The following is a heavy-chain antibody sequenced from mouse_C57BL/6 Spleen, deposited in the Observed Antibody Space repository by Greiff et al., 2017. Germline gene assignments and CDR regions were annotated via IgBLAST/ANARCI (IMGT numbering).Heavy chain of an antibody. V-gene: IGHV10-1*01. CDR3: VRHEGYDGSNYFFAY. J-gene: IGHJ3*01. D-gene: IGHD2-5*01. CDR2: IRSKSNNYAT. Sequence: EVKLVESGGGLVQPKGSLKLSCAASGFSFNTYAMNWVRQAPGKGLEWVARIRSKSNNYATYYADSVKDRFTISRDDSESMLYLQMNNLKTEDTAMYYCVRHEGYDGSNYFFAYWGQGTLVTVSA. CDR1: GFSFNTYA.